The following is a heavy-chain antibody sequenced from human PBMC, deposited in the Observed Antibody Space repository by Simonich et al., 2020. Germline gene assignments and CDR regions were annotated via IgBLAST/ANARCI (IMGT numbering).Heavy chain of an antibody. CDR3: ARANERDY. D-gene: IGHD1-1*01. Sequence: EVQLVESGGGLVKPGGSLRLSCAASGFTFSSYSMNWVRQAPGKGRGGGSSNSSSSSYIYYADSVKGRFTISRDNAKNSLYLQMNSLRAEDTAVYYCARANERDYWGQGTLVTVSS. J-gene: IGHJ4*02. CDR1: GFTFSSYS. V-gene: IGHV3-21*01. CDR2: NSSSSSYI.